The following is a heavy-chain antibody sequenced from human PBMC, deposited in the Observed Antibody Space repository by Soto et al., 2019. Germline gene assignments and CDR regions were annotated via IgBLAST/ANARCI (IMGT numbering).Heavy chain of an antibody. Sequence: GGSLRLSCAASGFTFSSYSMNWVRQAPGKGLEWVAYISSRSEYIYYADSVKGRFTISRDNAKNSVYLQMNSLRAEDTAVYYCVPYYFESLDYWGQGTLVTVSS. CDR1: GFTFSSYS. CDR2: ISSRSEYI. D-gene: IGHD3-22*01. CDR3: VPYYFESLDY. J-gene: IGHJ4*02. V-gene: IGHV3-21*01.